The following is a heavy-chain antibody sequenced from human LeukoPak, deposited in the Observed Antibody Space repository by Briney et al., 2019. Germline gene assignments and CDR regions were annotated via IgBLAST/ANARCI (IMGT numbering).Heavy chain of an antibody. CDR3: ARGVAPADY. V-gene: IGHV4-38-2*01. Sequence: SETLSLTCAVSGYSISSGYYWGWIRQPPGKGLEWIGSIYHSGSTYYNPSLKSRVTISVDTSKNQFSQKLSSVTAADTAVYYCARGVAPADYWGQGTLVTVSS. CDR1: GYSISSGYY. J-gene: IGHJ4*02. D-gene: IGHD2-2*01. CDR2: IYHSGST.